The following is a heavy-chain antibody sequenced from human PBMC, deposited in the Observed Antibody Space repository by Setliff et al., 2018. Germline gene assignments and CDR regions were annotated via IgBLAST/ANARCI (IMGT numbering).Heavy chain of an antibody. CDR3: ARDLVAGGPFDH. CDR2: SDHGGNT. Sequence: PSETLSLTCSVYGESFSNNYWSWIRQSPGKGLEWIGESDHGGNTTIHPSLKSRLTMSVDTSKNQFSLKLTSVTAADTAVYYCARDLVAGGPFDHWGQGALVTVSS. CDR1: GESFSNNY. D-gene: IGHD6-19*01. V-gene: IGHV4-34*01. J-gene: IGHJ4*02.